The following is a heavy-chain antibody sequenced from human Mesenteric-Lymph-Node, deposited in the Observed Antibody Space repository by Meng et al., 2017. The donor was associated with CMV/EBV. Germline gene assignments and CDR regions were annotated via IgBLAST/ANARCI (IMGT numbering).Heavy chain of an antibody. V-gene: IGHV3-66*01. Sequence: RRSCAASGFTVSSNYMSWVRQAPGKGLEWVSVIYSAGNTYYADSVKGRFTISRDNSKNTLYLQMNSLRAEDTAVYYCARTWQLALDYWGQGALVTVSS. D-gene: IGHD6-13*01. J-gene: IGHJ4*02. CDR2: IYSAGNT. CDR3: ARTWQLALDY. CDR1: GFTVSSNY.